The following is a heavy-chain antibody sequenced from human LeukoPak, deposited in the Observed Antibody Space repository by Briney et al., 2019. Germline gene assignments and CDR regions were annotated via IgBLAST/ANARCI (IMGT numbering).Heavy chain of an antibody. Sequence: GGSLRLSCAASGFTFSTYSMSWVRQAPGKGLDWVSAIRGSGGTTFYAGSVKGRFTISTDNSKNTLYLEMNSLRAEDTAVYYCAKGGQYHWNALSSWGQGTLVTVSS. D-gene: IGHD1-20*01. CDR1: GFTFSTYS. CDR2: IRGSGGTT. V-gene: IGHV3-23*01. CDR3: AKGGQYHWNALSS. J-gene: IGHJ5*02.